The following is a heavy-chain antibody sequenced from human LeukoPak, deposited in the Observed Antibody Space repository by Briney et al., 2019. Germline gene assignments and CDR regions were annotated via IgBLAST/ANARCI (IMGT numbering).Heavy chain of an antibody. CDR2: IKKGGSEK. CDR3: ARHLSGVTGYTYGRGIDY. CDR1: GFTFSSYW. Sequence: GGSLRLSCAASGFTFSSYWMRWVRQAPGKGLEWVANIKKGGSEKHYVDSVKGRFTISRDNAKTSLYLHMNSLRAEDTAVYYCARHLSGVTGYTYGRGIDYWGQGTLVTVSS. D-gene: IGHD5-18*01. J-gene: IGHJ4*02. V-gene: IGHV3-7*01.